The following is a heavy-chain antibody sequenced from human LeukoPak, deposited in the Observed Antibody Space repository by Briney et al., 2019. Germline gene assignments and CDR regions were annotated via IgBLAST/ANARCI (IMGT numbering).Heavy chain of an antibody. Sequence: ASVKVSRKASGYTFTSYAMHWVRRAPGQRLEWMGWSNAGNGNTKYSQEFQGRVTITRDTSASTAYMELSSLRSEDMAVYYCARDGGSGYSYGIGNYYYYYMDVWGKGTTVTVSS. CDR1: GYTFTSYA. CDR3: ARDGGSGYSYGIGNYYYYYMDV. CDR2: SNAGNGNT. J-gene: IGHJ6*03. D-gene: IGHD5-18*01. V-gene: IGHV1-3*02.